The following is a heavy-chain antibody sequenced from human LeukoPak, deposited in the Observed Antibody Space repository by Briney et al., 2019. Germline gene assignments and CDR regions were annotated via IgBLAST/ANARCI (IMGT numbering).Heavy chain of an antibody. D-gene: IGHD3-22*01. Sequence: GASVKVSCKASGGTFSSYAISWVRQAPGQGLEWMGGIIPIFGTANYAQKFQGRVTITADESTSTAYMELSSLRSEDTAVYYCAREHYDSSGYYYYFDYWGQGTLVTVSS. J-gene: IGHJ4*02. CDR3: AREHYDSSGYYYYFDY. V-gene: IGHV1-69*13. CDR2: IIPIFGTA. CDR1: GGTFSSYA.